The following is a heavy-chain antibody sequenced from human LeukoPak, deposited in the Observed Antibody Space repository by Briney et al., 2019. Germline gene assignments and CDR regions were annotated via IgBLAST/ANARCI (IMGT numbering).Heavy chain of an antibody. Sequence: GGSLRLSCTPSGFTFSNYAMSWVRQAPGKGLEWVSYISSSGSTIYYADSVKGRFTISRDNAKNSLYLKMNSLRAEDTAVYYCARDKYYYDSSGYPDHFDYWGQGTLVTVSS. CDR1: GFTFSNYA. J-gene: IGHJ4*02. CDR3: ARDKYYYDSSGYPDHFDY. V-gene: IGHV3-11*01. CDR2: ISSSGSTI. D-gene: IGHD3-22*01.